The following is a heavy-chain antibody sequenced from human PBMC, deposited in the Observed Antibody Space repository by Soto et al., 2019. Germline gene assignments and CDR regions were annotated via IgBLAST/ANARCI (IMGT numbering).Heavy chain of an antibody. CDR1: GYTFTSYY. D-gene: IGHD2-15*01. CDR2: INPSGGST. V-gene: IGHV1-46*03. CDR3: ARYSSLTGGCSGGSCYSDDAFDI. J-gene: IGHJ3*02. Sequence: ASVKVSCKASGYTFTSYYMHWVRQAPGQGLEWMGIINPSGGSTSYAQKIQGRVTMTRDTSTSTVYMELSSLRSEDTAVYYCARYSSLTGGCSGGSCYSDDAFDIWGQGTMVTVSS.